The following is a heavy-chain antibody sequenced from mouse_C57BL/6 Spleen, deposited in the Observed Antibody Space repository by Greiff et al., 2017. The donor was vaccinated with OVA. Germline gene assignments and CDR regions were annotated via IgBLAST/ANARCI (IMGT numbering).Heavy chain of an antibody. Sequence: EVKVVESGGGLVQPGGSMKLSCAASGFTFSDAWMDWVRQSPEKGLEWVAEIRNKANNHATYYAESVKGRFTISRDDSKSSVYLQMNSLRAEDTGIYYCTSRQATEEVDYWGQGTTLTVSS. CDR2: IRNKANNHAT. CDR1: GFTFSDAW. D-gene: IGHD3-2*02. V-gene: IGHV6-6*01. CDR3: TSRQATEEVDY. J-gene: IGHJ2*01.